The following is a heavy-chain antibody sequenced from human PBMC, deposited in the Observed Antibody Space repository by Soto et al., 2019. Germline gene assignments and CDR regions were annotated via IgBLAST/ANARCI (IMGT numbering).Heavy chain of an antibody. CDR1: GGSISSYY. Sequence: LSLTCTVSGGSISSYYWSWIRQPPGKGLEWIGYIYYSGSTNYNPSLKSRVTISVDTSKNQFSLKLSSVTAADTAVYYCAREGYGGGYYYYYGMDVWGQGTTVTVSS. CDR3: AREGYGGGYYYYYGMDV. V-gene: IGHV4-59*01. D-gene: IGHD5-12*01. CDR2: IYYSGST. J-gene: IGHJ6*02.